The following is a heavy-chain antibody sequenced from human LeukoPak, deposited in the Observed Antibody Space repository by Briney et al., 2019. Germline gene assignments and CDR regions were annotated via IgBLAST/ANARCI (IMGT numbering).Heavy chain of an antibody. V-gene: IGHV3-48*03. CDR2: ISSSGSTI. CDR3: ARNVYNFDY. J-gene: IGHJ4*02. D-gene: IGHD3-10*02. Sequence: GGFLRLSCAASGFTFSSYEMNWVRQAPGKGLEWVSYISSSGSTIYYADSVQGRFTISRDNAQNSLYLQMSSLRAEDTAVYYCARNVYNFDYWGQGTLVTVSS. CDR1: GFTFSSYE.